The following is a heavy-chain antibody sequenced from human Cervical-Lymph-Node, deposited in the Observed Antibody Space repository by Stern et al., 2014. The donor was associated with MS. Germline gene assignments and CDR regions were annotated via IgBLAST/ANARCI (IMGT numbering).Heavy chain of an antibody. CDR1: GYTFTNYA. CDR3: ATVDTGDYPY. V-gene: IGHV7-4-1*02. J-gene: IGHJ4*02. D-gene: IGHD2-21*02. CDR2: INTNTGTP. Sequence: VQLVESGSELKKPGASVKISCKASGYTFTNYAMKWVRQAPGQGFEWMGWINTNTGTPTYAQAFTGRFVFSLDTSVGTAYLQINSLKAEDTAVYYCATVDTGDYPYWGQGSLVTVSS.